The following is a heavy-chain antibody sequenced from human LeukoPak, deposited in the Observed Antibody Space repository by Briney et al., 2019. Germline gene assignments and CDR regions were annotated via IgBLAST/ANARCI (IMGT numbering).Heavy chain of an antibody. CDR2: IDPNSGGT. J-gene: IGHJ4*02. CDR3: AREYYYGSGNYYNRIDY. CDR1: GYTFTGYY. V-gene: IGHV1-2*02. Sequence: GASVKVSCKASGYTFTGYYMHWVRQAPGQGLEWTGWIDPNSGGTNYAQKFQGRVTMTRDTSISTAYMVLNRLRSDDTAVYYCAREYYYGSGNYYNRIDYWGQGTLVTVSS. D-gene: IGHD3-10*01.